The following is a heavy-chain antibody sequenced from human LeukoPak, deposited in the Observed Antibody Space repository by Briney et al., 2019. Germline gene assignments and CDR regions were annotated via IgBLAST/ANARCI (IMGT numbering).Heavy chain of an antibody. CDR2: ISAYNGNT. D-gene: IGHD6-6*01. J-gene: IGHJ6*02. CDR1: GYTFTSYG. Sequence: ASVKVSCKASGYTFTSYGISWVRQAPGQGLEWMGWISAYNGNTNYAQKLQGRVTMTTDTSTSTAYMELRSLRSDDTAVYYCARCIAARLYRDYYYGMDVWGQGTTVTVSS. CDR3: ARCIAARLYRDYYYGMDV. V-gene: IGHV1-18*01.